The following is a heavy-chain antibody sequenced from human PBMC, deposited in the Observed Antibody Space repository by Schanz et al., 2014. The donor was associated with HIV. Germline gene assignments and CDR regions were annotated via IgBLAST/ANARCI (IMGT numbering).Heavy chain of an antibody. CDR1: GGSLSGYK. J-gene: IGHJ5*02. Sequence: QVQLQQWGAGLLKPSETPSLTCAVYGGSLSGYKWSWIRQPPGKGLEWIGEISHSGNTNYNPILKSRVTISVDTSKNQFSLKVTSVTAADTAVYYCAKSGGDASYYYVSGSYSTGWLDPWGQGTLVTVSS. V-gene: IGHV4-34*01. CDR3: AKSGGDASYYYVSGSYSTGWLDP. CDR2: ISHSGNT. D-gene: IGHD3-10*01.